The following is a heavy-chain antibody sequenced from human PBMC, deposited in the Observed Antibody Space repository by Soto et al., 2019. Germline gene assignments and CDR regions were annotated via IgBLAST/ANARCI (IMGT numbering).Heavy chain of an antibody. CDR3: ARGGLYFDWAENAFDI. D-gene: IGHD3-9*01. Sequence: QVQLVQSGAEVKKPGASVKVSCKASGYTFTSYGISWVRQAPGQGLEWMGCISAYNGNTNYAQKLQDRVTMTTDTSTNTIYMEPRSLSSDDTAVYYCARGGLYFDWAENAFDIWGQGTMVTDSS. J-gene: IGHJ3*02. CDR2: ISAYNGNT. V-gene: IGHV1-18*01. CDR1: GYTFTSYG.